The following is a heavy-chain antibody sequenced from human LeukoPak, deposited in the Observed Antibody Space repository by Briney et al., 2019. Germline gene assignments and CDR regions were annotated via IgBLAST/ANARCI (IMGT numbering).Heavy chain of an antibody. CDR2: IYYSGST. J-gene: IGHJ4*02. Sequence: SETLSLTCTVSGGSISSSSYYWGWIRQPPGKGLEWIGSIYYSGSTYYNPSLKSRVTISVDTSKNQFSLKLSSVTAADTAVYYCARHRGGIAVAGTLYWGQGTLVPVSS. CDR3: ARHRGGIAVAGTLY. D-gene: IGHD6-19*01. CDR1: GGSISSSSYY. V-gene: IGHV4-39*01.